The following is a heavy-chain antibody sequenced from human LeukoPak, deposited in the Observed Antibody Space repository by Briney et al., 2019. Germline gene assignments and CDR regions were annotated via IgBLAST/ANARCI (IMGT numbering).Heavy chain of an antibody. CDR1: GGSISSYY. CDR3: ARESSSSSRWFDP. CDR2: IYYSGST. V-gene: IGHV4-59*01. J-gene: IGHJ5*02. Sequence: SETLSLTCTVSGGSISSYYWSWLRQPPGKGLEWIGYIYYSGSTNYNPSLKSRVTISVDTSKNQFSLKLSSVTAADTAVYYCARESSSSSRWFDPWGQGTLVTVSS. D-gene: IGHD6-6*01.